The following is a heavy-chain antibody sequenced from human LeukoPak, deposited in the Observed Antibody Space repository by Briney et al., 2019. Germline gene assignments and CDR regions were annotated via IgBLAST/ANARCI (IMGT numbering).Heavy chain of an antibody. J-gene: IGHJ5*02. CDR3: ARILGYSSSWRFDP. D-gene: IGHD6-13*01. CDR1: GYTFTSYD. Sequence: ASVKVSCKASGYTFTSYDINWVRQATGQGLGWMGWMNPNSGNTGYAQKFQGRVTMTRNTSISTAYMELSSLRSEDTAVYYCARILGYSSSWRFDPWGQGTLVTVSS. CDR2: MNPNSGNT. V-gene: IGHV1-8*01.